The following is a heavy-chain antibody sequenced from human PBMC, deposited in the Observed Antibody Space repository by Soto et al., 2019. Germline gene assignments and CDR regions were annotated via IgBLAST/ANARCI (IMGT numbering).Heavy chain of an antibody. CDR2: IYYSGST. D-gene: IGHD1-26*01. CDR1: GGSISRYY. Sequence: TSQTLSLTCTVSGGSISRYYWSWIRQPPGKGLEWIGYIYYSGSTNYNTSLKSRVTISVDTSKNQVSLKLSSVTTADTAVYYCARRYGGNFDYWGQGTLVTVSS. J-gene: IGHJ4*02. V-gene: IGHV4-59*01. CDR3: ARRYGGNFDY.